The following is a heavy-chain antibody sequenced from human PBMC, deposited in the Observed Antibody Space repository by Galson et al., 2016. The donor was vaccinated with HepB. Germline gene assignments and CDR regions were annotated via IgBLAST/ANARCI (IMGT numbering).Heavy chain of an antibody. J-gene: IGHJ4*02. Sequence: SLRLSCAASGFAFSSHWMHWVRQDLGKGLVWVSRINSDGTISNYADSVKGRFTISRDNAKNSLYLQMNTLSAEDTAVYYCARDSRGIQGYYFDYWGQGALVTVSS. D-gene: IGHD3-3*02. V-gene: IGHV3-74*01. CDR1: GFAFSSHW. CDR3: ARDSRGIQGYYFDY. CDR2: INSDGTIS.